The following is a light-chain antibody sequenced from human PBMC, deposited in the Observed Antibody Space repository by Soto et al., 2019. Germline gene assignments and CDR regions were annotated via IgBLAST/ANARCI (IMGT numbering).Light chain of an antibody. Sequence: EIVMTQSPATLSVSPGERATLSCRASQSVAGNLAWYQQKPGQAPRLLIYGASTRATGFPARFSGSGSGTEFTLTISSLQSEDFAVYSCQKYNTWPQTFGQGTKVEIK. J-gene: IGKJ1*01. CDR2: GAS. CDR1: QSVAGN. CDR3: QKYNTWPQT. V-gene: IGKV3-15*01.